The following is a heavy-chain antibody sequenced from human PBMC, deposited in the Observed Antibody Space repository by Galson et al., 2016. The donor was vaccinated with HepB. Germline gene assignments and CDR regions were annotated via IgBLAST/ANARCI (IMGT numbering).Heavy chain of an antibody. CDR3: TRESCAYFPFGY. CDR2: ISHSGST. J-gene: IGHJ4*02. D-gene: IGHD2/OR15-2a*01. V-gene: IGHV4-4*02. CDR1: SGSISDSNW. Sequence: SETLSLTCAVSSGSISDSNWWSWVRQPPGKGLEWIGEISHSGSTNYNPSLTSRVTMSFDKSKNESSLEMSSVTAADTAMYYCTRESCAYFPFGYWGQGALVTVSS.